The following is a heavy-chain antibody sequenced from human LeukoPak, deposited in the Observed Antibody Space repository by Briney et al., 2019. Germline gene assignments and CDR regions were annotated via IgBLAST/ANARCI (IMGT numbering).Heavy chain of an antibody. V-gene: IGHV3-7*01. D-gene: IGHD6-19*01. CDR2: IKQDGGEK. Sequence: GGSLRLSCAASGFTFSSCEMNWVRQAPGKGLEWVANIKQDGGEKYYVDSVKGRFTISRDNAKNSLYLQMNSLRAEDTAVYYCARVAVSSGRYSYYMDVWGKGTTVTVSS. CDR1: GFTFSSCE. CDR3: ARVAVSSGRYSYYMDV. J-gene: IGHJ6*03.